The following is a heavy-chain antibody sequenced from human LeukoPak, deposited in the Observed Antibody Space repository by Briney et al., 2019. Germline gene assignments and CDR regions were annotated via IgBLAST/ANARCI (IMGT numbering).Heavy chain of an antibody. CDR3: ASDFARY. V-gene: IGHV3-7*01. CDR1: GFTFNTKW. CDR2: IKDDGNEK. Sequence: GGSLRRSCAASGFTFNTKWMSWVRQAPGKGLEWVATIKDDGNEKYYVDSVKGRFTISRDNAKNSLYLQMNSLSAEDAAVNYCASDFARYWGQGTLVTVSS. D-gene: IGHD1-14*01. J-gene: IGHJ4*02.